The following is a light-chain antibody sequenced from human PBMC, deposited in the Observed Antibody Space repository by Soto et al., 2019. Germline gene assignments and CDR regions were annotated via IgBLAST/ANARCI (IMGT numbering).Light chain of an antibody. V-gene: IGKV1-27*01. CDR1: QGIGVY. CDR3: QKYNSASLT. J-gene: IGKJ4*01. CDR2: AAS. Sequence: DIQMTQSPSSLSASLGDRVTITCRASQGIGVYLAWFQQKPGNVPRLLIYAASTLQSGVPSRFSGSGSGTDFTLSISSLQPEDVATYYCQKYNSASLTFGGGTKVEIK.